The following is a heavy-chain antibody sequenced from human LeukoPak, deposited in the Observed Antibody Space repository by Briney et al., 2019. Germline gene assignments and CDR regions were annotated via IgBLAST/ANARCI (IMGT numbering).Heavy chain of an antibody. Sequence: ASVKVSCKVSGYTLTELSMHWVRQAPGKGLEWMGGFGPEDGETIYAQKFQGRVTMTEDTSTDTAYMELSSLRSEDTAVYYCATWDYGSGSQYYYGMDVWGQGTTVTVSS. CDR2: FGPEDGET. CDR1: GYTLTELS. CDR3: ATWDYGSGSQYYYGMDV. J-gene: IGHJ6*02. V-gene: IGHV1-24*01. D-gene: IGHD3-10*01.